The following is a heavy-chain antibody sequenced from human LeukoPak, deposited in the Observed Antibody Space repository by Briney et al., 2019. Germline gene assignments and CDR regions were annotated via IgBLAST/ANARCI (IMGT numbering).Heavy chain of an antibody. V-gene: IGHV4-34*01. CDR3: ARGGVLRYFDWLPGADAFDI. Sequence: SETLSLTCAVYGGSFSGYYWSRIRQPPGKGLEWIGEINHSGSTNYNPSLKSRLTISVDTSKNQFSLKLSSVTAADTAVYYCARGGVLRYFDWLPGADAFDIWGQGTMVTVSS. CDR1: GGSFSGYY. D-gene: IGHD3-9*01. J-gene: IGHJ3*02. CDR2: INHSGST.